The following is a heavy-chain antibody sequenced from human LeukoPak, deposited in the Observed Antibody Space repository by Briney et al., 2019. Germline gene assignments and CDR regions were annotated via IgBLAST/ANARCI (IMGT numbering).Heavy chain of an antibody. J-gene: IGHJ4*02. CDR3: ARGGGYASPIGY. CDR2: IYHSGST. D-gene: IGHD5-12*01. V-gene: IGHV4-59*01. CDR1: GGSFSGYY. Sequence: PSETLSLTCAVYGGSFSGYYWSWIRQPPGKGLEWIGYIYHSGSTNYNPSLKSRVTISVDTSKNQFSLKLSSVTAADTAVYYCARGGGYASPIGYWGQGALVTVSS.